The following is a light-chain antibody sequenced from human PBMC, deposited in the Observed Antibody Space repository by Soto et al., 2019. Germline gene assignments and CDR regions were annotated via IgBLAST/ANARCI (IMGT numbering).Light chain of an antibody. J-gene: IGKJ1*01. V-gene: IGKV1-5*03. Sequence: DIQMTQSPSTLSASVGDRVTITCRASQSISSWLAWYQQKPGKAAKLLIYKASSLEGGVPSRFSGSRSGTEFTLTISSLQPNDFATYYSQQYNSFPTFRQGTKVEVK. CDR3: QQYNSFPT. CDR2: KAS. CDR1: QSISSW.